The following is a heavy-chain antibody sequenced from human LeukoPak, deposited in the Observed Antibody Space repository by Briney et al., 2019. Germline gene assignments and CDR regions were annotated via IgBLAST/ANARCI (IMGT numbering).Heavy chain of an antibody. Sequence: PSETLSLTCTVSGGSFSSYYWSWIRQPPGKGLEWIGYIYYSGSTNYNPSLTSRVTISVDTSKNQFSLKLSSVTAADTAVYYCARETYGDYEVGMDVWGKGTTVTVSS. CDR2: IYYSGST. CDR3: ARETYGDYEVGMDV. J-gene: IGHJ6*04. D-gene: IGHD4-17*01. CDR1: GGSFSSYY. V-gene: IGHV4-59*01.